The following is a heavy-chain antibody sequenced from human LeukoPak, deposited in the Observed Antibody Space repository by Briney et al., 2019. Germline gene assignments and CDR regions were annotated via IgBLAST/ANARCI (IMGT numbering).Heavy chain of an antibody. CDR3: ARRYSSSEVFDY. CDR2: IYPGDSDT. V-gene: IGHV5-51*01. Sequence: GESLKISCKGSGYSFTNYWIGWVRQMPGKGLEWLGIIYPGDSDTRHSPSFQGQVTISADKSINTAYLQWSSLKASDSAMYYCARRYSSSEVFDYWGQGTLVTVSS. D-gene: IGHD5-18*01. J-gene: IGHJ4*02. CDR1: GYSFTNYW.